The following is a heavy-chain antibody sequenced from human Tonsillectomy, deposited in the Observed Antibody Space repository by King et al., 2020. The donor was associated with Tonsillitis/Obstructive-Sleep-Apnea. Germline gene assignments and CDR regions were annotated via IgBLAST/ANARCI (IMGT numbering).Heavy chain of an antibody. CDR3: AKDTGRFLAPYMDV. CDR1: GFTFDDYA. V-gene: IGHV3-9*01. Sequence: VQLVESGGGLVQPGRSLRLSCAASGFTFDDYAMHWVRHAPGKGLEWVSGISWNRGSIGYADSVKGRFTISRDNAKNSLYMQMNSLRAEDTACYYCAKDTGRFLAPYMDVWGEGTTVTVSS. CDR2: ISWNRGSI. D-gene: IGHD3-3*01. J-gene: IGHJ6*03.